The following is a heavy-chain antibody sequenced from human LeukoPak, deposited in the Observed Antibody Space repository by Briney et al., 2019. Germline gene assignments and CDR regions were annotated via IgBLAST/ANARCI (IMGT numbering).Heavy chain of an antibody. CDR2: IIPILGKA. J-gene: IGHJ4*02. CDR3: AKVGARSGVRGRDGD. Sequence: RGASVKVSCKASGGTFSSYAISWVRQAPGQGLEWMGRIIPILGKANYAQKFQDRATITADKSTSTANMELSRLRSAETAVYNGAKVGARSGVRGRDGDWGQGTLVTVSS. CDR1: GGTFSSYA. D-gene: IGHD3-10*01. V-gene: IGHV1-69*04.